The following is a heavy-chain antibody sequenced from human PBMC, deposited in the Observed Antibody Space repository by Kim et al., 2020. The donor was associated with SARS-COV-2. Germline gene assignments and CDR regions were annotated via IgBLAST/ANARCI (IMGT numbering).Heavy chain of an antibody. CDR1: GFTFSSYG. Sequence: GGSLRLSCAASGFTFSSYGMHWVRQAPGKGLEWVAVISYDGSNKYYADSVKGRFTISRDNSKNTLYLQMNSLRAEDTAVYYCAKDLSGYSYAVPFDYWGQGTLVTVSS. J-gene: IGHJ4*02. V-gene: IGHV3-30*18. CDR3: AKDLSGYSYAVPFDY. D-gene: IGHD5-18*01. CDR2: ISYDGSNK.